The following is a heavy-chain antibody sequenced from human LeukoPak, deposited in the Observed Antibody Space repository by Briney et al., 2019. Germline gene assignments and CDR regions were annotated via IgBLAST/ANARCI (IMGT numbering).Heavy chain of an antibody. Sequence: SVKVSRKASGGTFSSYAISWVRQAPGQGLEWMGRIIPIFGTANYAQKFQGRVTITTDESTSTAYMELSSLRSEDTAVYYCARAAYYDFWSGKGVGYYYYYMDVWGKGTTVTVSS. D-gene: IGHD3-3*01. CDR3: ARAAYYDFWSGKGVGYYYYYMDV. V-gene: IGHV1-69*05. CDR1: GGTFSSYA. J-gene: IGHJ6*03. CDR2: IIPIFGTA.